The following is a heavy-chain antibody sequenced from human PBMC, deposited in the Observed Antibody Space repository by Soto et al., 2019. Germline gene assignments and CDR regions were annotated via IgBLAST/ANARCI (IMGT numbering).Heavy chain of an antibody. CDR2: IIPIFGTA. Sequence: GASVKVSCKASGGTFSSYAISWVRQAPGQGLEWMGGIIPIFGTANYAQKFQGRVTITADESTSTAYMELSSLRSEDTAVYYCAHYGSGSYSQFNWFDPWGQGTLVTVSS. J-gene: IGHJ5*02. CDR1: GGTFSSYA. V-gene: IGHV1-69*13. D-gene: IGHD3-10*01. CDR3: AHYGSGSYSQFNWFDP.